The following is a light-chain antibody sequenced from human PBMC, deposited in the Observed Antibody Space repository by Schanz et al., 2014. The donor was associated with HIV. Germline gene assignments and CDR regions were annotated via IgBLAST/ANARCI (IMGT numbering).Light chain of an antibody. Sequence: QSALTQPASVSGSPGQSITISCTGTSSDVGGYNYVSWYQQHPGKAPKLIIYDVNNRPSGVSDRFSGSKSANTASLAISGLQADDEGDYYCTSYTTNRTVAFGGGTKLTVL. CDR2: DVN. J-gene: IGLJ3*02. V-gene: IGLV2-14*03. CDR3: TSYTTNRTVA. CDR1: SSDVGGYNY.